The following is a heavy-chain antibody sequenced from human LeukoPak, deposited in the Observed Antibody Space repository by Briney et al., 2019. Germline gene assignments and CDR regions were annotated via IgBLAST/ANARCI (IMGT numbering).Heavy chain of an antibody. CDR1: GGSINSGTYY. V-gene: IGHV4-61*02. CDR3: ARGHSFSSSWSRSALAI. Sequence: SQTLSLTCTVSGGSINSGTYYWNWIRQPAGKGLEWLGRIDTNGSTHYNPSLTSRVTISLDTTNNQFSLNLISVTAADTAVYYCARGHSFSSSWSRSALAIWGQGTMVTVSS. D-gene: IGHD6-13*01. J-gene: IGHJ3*02. CDR2: IDTNGST.